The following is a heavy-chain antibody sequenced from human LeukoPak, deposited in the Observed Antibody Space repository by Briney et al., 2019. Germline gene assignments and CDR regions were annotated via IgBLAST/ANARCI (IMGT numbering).Heavy chain of an antibody. J-gene: IGHJ4*02. CDR1: GFIFSSAW. CDR2: IKNKTNGGTT. D-gene: IGHD2-2*01. CDR3: ARGFCSSTSCYQGPFDF. Sequence: GGSLRLSCAASGFIFSSAWMTWVRQAPGKGLEWVGHIKNKTNGGTTDYAAPVTGRFIISRDDSKNTLYLQMNSLRTEDTAVYYCARGFCSSTSCYQGPFDFRGQGTLVTVSS. V-gene: IGHV3-15*01.